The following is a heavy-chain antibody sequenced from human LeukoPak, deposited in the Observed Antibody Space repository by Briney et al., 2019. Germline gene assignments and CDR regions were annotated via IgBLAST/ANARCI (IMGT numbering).Heavy chain of an antibody. V-gene: IGHV1-18*01. Sequence: ALVKVSCKASGYTFTSYGISWVRQAPGQGLEWMGWISAYNGNTNYAQKLQGRVTMTTDTSTSTAYMELRSLRSDDTAVYYCARDRGDYVLLYYFDYWGQGTLVTVSS. CDR1: GYTFTSYG. D-gene: IGHD3-16*01. J-gene: IGHJ4*02. CDR3: ARDRGDYVLLYYFDY. CDR2: ISAYNGNT.